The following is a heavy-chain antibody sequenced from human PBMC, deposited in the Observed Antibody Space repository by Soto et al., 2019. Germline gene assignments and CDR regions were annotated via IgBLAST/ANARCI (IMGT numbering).Heavy chain of an antibody. CDR3: ASKWEQDYYYYYGMDV. CDR2: IIPIFGTA. J-gene: IGHJ6*02. V-gene: IGHV1-69*13. CDR1: GGTFSSYA. D-gene: IGHD1-26*01. Sequence: SVKVSCKASGGTFSSYAISWVRQAPGQGLEWMGGIIPIFGTANYAQKFQGRVTITADESTSTAYMELSSLRSEDTAVYYCASKWEQDYYYYYGMDVWGQGTTVTVSS.